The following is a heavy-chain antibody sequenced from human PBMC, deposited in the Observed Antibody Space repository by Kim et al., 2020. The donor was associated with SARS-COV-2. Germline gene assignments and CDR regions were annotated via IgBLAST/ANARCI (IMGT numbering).Heavy chain of an antibody. CDR3: ARADIGGVVGTYYYDSSGYCAFDI. D-gene: IGHD3-22*01. CDR2: INPNSGGT. V-gene: IGHV1-2*02. J-gene: IGHJ3*02. CDR1: GYTFTGYY. Sequence: ASVKVSCKASGYTFTGYYMHWVRQAPGQGLEWMGWINPNSGGTNYAQKFQGRVTMTRDTSISTAYMELSRLRSDDTAVYYCARADIGGVVGTYYYDSSGYCAFDIWGQETMVTVSS.